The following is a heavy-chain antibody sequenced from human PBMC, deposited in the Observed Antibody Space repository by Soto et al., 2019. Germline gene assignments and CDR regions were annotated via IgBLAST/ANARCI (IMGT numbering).Heavy chain of an antibody. Sequence: KVSCKASGYTFTSYDINWVRQATGQGLEWMGWMNPNSGNTGYAQKFQGRVTMTRNTSISTAYMELSSLRSEDTAVYYCATGVDYGDTNWFDPWGQGTLVTVSS. J-gene: IGHJ5*02. CDR2: MNPNSGNT. CDR1: GYTFTSYD. CDR3: ATGVDYGDTNWFDP. D-gene: IGHD4-17*01. V-gene: IGHV1-8*01.